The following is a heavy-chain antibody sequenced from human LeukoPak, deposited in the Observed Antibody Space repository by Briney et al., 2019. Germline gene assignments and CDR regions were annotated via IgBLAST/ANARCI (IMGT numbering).Heavy chain of an antibody. D-gene: IGHD2-8*02. CDR1: AFTVPTYP. CDR3: AKYHNPYSTGPFH. J-gene: IGHJ4*02. CDR2: ISAKGANT. V-gene: IGHV3-23*01. Sequence: GRSLILSRAPSAFTVPTYPIGSARHPPGKGRELDSCISAKGANTHYAESVRGRYIISRDNSKNTLYLQMNSLRAGDTALYFCAKYHNPYSTGPFHWGQGTLVTVSS.